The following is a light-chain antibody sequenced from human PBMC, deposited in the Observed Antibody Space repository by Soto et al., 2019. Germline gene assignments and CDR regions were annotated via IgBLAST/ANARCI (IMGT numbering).Light chain of an antibody. Sequence: DIQMTQSTSTLSASVGDRVTVTCRASQDVGSFLAWYQQKPGKAPKLLIYLASRLESGVPSRFSGSGSGTEFTLTISGLQPDDFATYFCQQYNSHSFYTFGQGTKLEIK. CDR1: QDVGSF. V-gene: IGKV1-5*03. J-gene: IGKJ2*01. CDR3: QQYNSHSFYT. CDR2: LAS.